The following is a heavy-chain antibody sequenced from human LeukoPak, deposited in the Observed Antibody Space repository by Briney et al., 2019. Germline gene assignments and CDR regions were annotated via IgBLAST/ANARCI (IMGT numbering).Heavy chain of an antibody. D-gene: IGHD6-13*01. CDR2: INPDSGGT. J-gene: IGHJ1*01. Sequence: ASVKVSCKASGYTFTGYYIHWVRQAPGQGLEWMGWINPDSGGTTYAQKFQGRVTMTRDTSISTAYMELSSLRSEDTAVYYCAREGGSSWSEYFHHWGQGTLLTVSS. CDR1: GYTFTGYY. CDR3: AREGGSSWSEYFHH. V-gene: IGHV1-2*02.